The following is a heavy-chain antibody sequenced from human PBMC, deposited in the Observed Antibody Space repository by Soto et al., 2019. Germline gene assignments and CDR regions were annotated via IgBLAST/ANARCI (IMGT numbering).Heavy chain of an antibody. D-gene: IGHD6-13*01. Sequence: GGSLRLSCAASGFTFSSYAMHWVRQAPGKGLEWVAVISYDGSNKYYADSVKGRFTISRDNSKNTLYLQMNSLRAEDTAVYYFAKAFTYSSSWGGYYYYFGMDVWGQGTTVTVSS. CDR2: ISYDGSNK. CDR3: AKAFTYSSSWGGYYYYFGMDV. V-gene: IGHV3-30*18. CDR1: GFTFSSYA. J-gene: IGHJ6*02.